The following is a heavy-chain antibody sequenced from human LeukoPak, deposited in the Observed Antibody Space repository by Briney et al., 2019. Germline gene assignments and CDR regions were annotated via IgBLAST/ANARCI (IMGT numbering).Heavy chain of an antibody. CDR1: GGSISSDY. Sequence: SETLSLTCAVSGGSISSDYWSWIRQPPGKGLEWIGYIYYRGSTNYNPSLKSRVTISVDTSKNQFSLKLSSVTAADTAVYYCARLSGYSSGHYYSDYWGQGTLVTVSS. D-gene: IGHD3-22*01. V-gene: IGHV4-59*01. CDR2: IYYRGST. CDR3: ARLSGYSSGHYYSDY. J-gene: IGHJ4*02.